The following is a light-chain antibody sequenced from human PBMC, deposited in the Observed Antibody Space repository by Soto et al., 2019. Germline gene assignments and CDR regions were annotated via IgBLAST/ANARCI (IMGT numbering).Light chain of an antibody. CDR1: QSVSSIY. J-gene: IGKJ4*01. CDR3: QQYGSSALT. V-gene: IGKV3-20*01. CDR2: GAS. Sequence: EMVCTPSPGTLSLSTGEGATLSCRASQSVSSIYLAWYQQKPGQAPRLLIYGASSRATGIPDRFSGSGSGTDFTLTISRLEPEDFAVYYCQQYGSSALTFGGGTKVDIK.